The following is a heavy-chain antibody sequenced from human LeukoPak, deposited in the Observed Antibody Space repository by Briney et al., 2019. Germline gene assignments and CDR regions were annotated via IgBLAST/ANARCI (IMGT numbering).Heavy chain of an antibody. CDR1: GIIFSGYA. D-gene: IGHD6-19*01. CDR2: ISYDGKSE. V-gene: IGHV3-30*18. J-gene: IGHJ4*02. CDR3: AKVNSSGWSRLFDY. Sequence: GGSLRLSCAASGIIFSGYAMHWVRQAPGKGLEWVAIISYDGKSEYYADSVKGRFTISRDESKNTLYLQMNSLRPEDTAVYSCAKVNSSGWSRLFDYWGQGTLVTVSS.